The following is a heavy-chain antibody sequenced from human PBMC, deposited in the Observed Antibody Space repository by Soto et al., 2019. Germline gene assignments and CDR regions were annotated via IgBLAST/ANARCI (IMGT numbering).Heavy chain of an antibody. Sequence: EVQLLESGGGLVQPGGSLRLSCAASGFTFSSYAMSWVRQAPGKGLEWVSAISGSGGSTYYADSVKGRFTISRDNSKNTLYLQMNSLRAEDTAVYYCASFYGDYEEPLDYWGQGTLVTVSS. CDR2: ISGSGGST. J-gene: IGHJ4*02. CDR1: GFTFSSYA. D-gene: IGHD4-17*01. CDR3: ASFYGDYEEPLDY. V-gene: IGHV3-23*01.